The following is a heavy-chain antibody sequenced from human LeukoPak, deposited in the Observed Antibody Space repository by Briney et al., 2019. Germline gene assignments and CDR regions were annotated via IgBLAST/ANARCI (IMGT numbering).Heavy chain of an antibody. J-gene: IGHJ5*02. CDR2: ISGSAHKI. D-gene: IGHD3-16*01. Sequence: GGSLRLSCVASGITFSNYAVSWVRQAPEKGLDWVSVISGSAHKIRYADSVKGRFTISRDNSKTTLYLQMNSLRAEDTAIYYCAIVRGGGFDPWGQGTLVTVSS. V-gene: IGHV3-23*01. CDR1: GITFSNYA. CDR3: AIVRGGGFDP.